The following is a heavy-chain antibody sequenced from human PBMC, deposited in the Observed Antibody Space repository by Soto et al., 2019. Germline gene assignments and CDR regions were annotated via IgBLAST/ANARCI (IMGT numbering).Heavy chain of an antibody. Sequence: QVQLQESGPGLVKPWETLSLSCTVSCGSISSYYWSWIRLPPGKPMEWIGYVHHSWGSSYNPSLQSRVAISLDTSKSQFSLELTSVTAADTAVYYCARQGFGPLHGLVDVWGQGTTVIVSS. D-gene: IGHD3-10*01. CDR3: ARQGFGPLHGLVDV. CDR1: CGSISSYY. J-gene: IGHJ6*02. CDR2: VHHSWGS. V-gene: IGHV4-59*08.